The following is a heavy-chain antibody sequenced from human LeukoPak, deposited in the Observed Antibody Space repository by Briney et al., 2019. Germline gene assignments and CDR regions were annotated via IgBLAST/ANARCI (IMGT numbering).Heavy chain of an antibody. J-gene: IGHJ4*02. V-gene: IGHV3-48*01. CDR1: GFTFSSYS. CDR2: ISSSSSTL. D-gene: IGHD5-18*01. Sequence: GGSLRLSCAASGFTFSSYSINWVRQAPGRGLEWVSYISSSSSTLYYADSVKGRFTISRDNAKNPLYLQMNTLRAEDTAVYYCARDLENTDMAYGGFYFDYWGQGTLVTVSS. CDR3: ARDLENTDMAYGGFYFDY.